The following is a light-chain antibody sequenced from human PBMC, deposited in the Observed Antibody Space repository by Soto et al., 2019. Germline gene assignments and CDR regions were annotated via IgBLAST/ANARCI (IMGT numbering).Light chain of an antibody. Sequence: DIQMTQTPSTLSASVGDRVTITCRASQSITNWLAWYQQKPGKAPKVLIYDASILESGVPSRFSGSGSGTEFTLTISSLQPDDFTNYYCQHYITYPWAFGQGTKV. CDR2: DAS. V-gene: IGKV1-5*01. J-gene: IGKJ1*01. CDR3: QHYITYPWA. CDR1: QSITNW.